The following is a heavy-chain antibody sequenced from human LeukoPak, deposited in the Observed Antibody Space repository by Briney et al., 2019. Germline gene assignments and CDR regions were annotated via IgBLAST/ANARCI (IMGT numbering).Heavy chain of an antibody. D-gene: IGHD3-16*01. V-gene: IGHV3-9*01. CDR3: AKVGALGDDVWGSIDY. Sequence: GGSLRLSCAASGFTFDDYAMHWVRQAPGKGLEWVSGISWSSISVGYADSVKGRFTISRDNAKNSLFLQMNSLRVEDTALYYCAKVGALGDDVWGSIDYWGQGTLVTVSS. CDR2: ISWSSISV. CDR1: GFTFDDYA. J-gene: IGHJ4*02.